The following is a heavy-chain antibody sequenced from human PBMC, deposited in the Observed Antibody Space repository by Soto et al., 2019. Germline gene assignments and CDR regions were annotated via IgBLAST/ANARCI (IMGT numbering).Heavy chain of an antibody. CDR2: LGDAGGKSP. D-gene: IGHD4-17*01. CDR3: ARAVVYGDGLWLAGY. V-gene: IGHV3-23*01. J-gene: IGHJ4*01. Sequence: EVQLLESGGGLVQPGGSLRLSCVASGFTFSSYSMLWVRQAPGKGLEWVSGLGDAGGKSPYYADSVEGRFAISRDNSRNTLYLKMNRMSAQVTAVYYWARAVVYGDGLWLAGYWGHGTLVTVSS. CDR1: GFTFSSYS.